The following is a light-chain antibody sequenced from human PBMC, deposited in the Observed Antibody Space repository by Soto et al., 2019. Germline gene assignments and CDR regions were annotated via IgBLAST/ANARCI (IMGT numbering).Light chain of an antibody. J-gene: IGLJ2*01. Sequence: QSVLTQPPSMSGAPGQGVTISCTGSSSNIGAGYDVHWYQQVPGTAPRLLIYGNTNRPSGVPDRFSASRSGASASLAISGLQAEDEADYYFQSYESSLNGWIFGGGTKLTVL. V-gene: IGLV1-40*01. CDR2: GNT. CDR3: QSYESSLNGWI. CDR1: SSNIGAGYD.